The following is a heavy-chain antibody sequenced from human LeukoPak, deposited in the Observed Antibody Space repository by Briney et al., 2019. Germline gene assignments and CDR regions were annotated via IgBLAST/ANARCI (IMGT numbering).Heavy chain of an antibody. Sequence: GGSLRLSCAASGFTFTSYSMSWVRQVPGKGLEWLSHIWQTGTTRYYADSVKGRFTISRDNARNSLFLQMNSLRDEDTAVYYCARDQDWAFDYWGQGTLVTVSS. CDR2: IWQTGTTR. D-gene: IGHD3-9*01. CDR3: ARDQDWAFDY. V-gene: IGHV3-48*02. CDR1: GFTFTSYS. J-gene: IGHJ4*02.